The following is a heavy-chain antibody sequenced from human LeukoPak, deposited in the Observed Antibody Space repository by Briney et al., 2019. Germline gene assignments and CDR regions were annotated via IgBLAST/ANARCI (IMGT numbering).Heavy chain of an antibody. J-gene: IGHJ6*03. D-gene: IGHD2-2*01. CDR1: GGSFSGYY. Sequence: PSETLSLTCAVYGGSFSGYYWSWIRQPPGKGLEWIGEINHSGSTNYNPSLKSRVTISVDTSKNQFSLKLSSVTAADTAVYYCATRSRDIVVVGSSAYYYYYMDVWGKGTTVTVSS. V-gene: IGHV4-34*01. CDR3: ATRSRDIVVVGSSAYYYYYMDV. CDR2: INHSGST.